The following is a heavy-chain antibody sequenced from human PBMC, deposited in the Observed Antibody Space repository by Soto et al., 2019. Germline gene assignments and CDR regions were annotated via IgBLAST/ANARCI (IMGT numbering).Heavy chain of an antibody. J-gene: IGHJ6*02. CDR1: GYSFTSYW. D-gene: IGHD2-2*01. CDR3: AGSGAVVPAARVIHYYYGMDV. CDR2: IYPGDSDT. Sequence: GESLKISCKGSGYSFTSYWIGWVRQMPGKGLEWMGIIYPGDSDTRYSPSFQGQVTISADKSISTAYLQWSSLKASDTAMYYCAGSGAVVPAARVIHYYYGMDVWGQGTTVTVSS. V-gene: IGHV5-51*01.